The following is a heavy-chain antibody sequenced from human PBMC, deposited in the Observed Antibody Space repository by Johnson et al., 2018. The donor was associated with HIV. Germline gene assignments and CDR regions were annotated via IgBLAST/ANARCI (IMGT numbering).Heavy chain of an antibody. CDR2: INSDGSST. CDR3: AKDYEWFGEFVDAFDI. Sequence: VQLVESGGGVVRPGGSLRLSCGASGFTFDDYGMSWVRQAPGKGLEWVSGINSDGSSTRYADSVKGRFTISRDNAKNTLYLQMNSLRGEDTAVYYCAKDYEWFGEFVDAFDIWGQGTMVTVSS. D-gene: IGHD3-10*01. J-gene: IGHJ3*02. CDR1: GFTFDDYG. V-gene: IGHV3-20*04.